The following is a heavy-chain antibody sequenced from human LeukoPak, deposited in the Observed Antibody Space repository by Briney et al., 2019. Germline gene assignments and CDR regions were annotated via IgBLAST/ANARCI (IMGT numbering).Heavy chain of an antibody. CDR2: IGAYSGNT. V-gene: IGHV1-18*01. CDR1: AHTFASYG. J-gene: IGHJ5*02. D-gene: IGHD3-10*01. CDR3: ARDHQGYGSGFGP. Sequence: ASVKVSCKAPAHTFASYGISWVRQAPGQGLEWMGWIGAYSGNTDYAQKFQGRVTMTTDTSTNTAYMELRSLRSDDTAVYYCARDHQGYGSGFGPWGQGTMVTVSS.